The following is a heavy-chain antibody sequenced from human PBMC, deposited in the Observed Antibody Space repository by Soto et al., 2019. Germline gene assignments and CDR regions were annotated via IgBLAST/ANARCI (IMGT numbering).Heavy chain of an antibody. V-gene: IGHV1-69*13. CDR3: ARADSSGYYPGGGAFDY. D-gene: IGHD3-22*01. J-gene: IGHJ4*02. CDR1: GGTFSGYA. Sequence: SVKVSCKSSGGTFSGYAISCVRQAPGQGLEWMGGIIPIFGTANYAQKFQGRVTITADESTSTAYMELSSLRSEDTAVYYCARADSSGYYPGGGAFDYWGQGTLVTVSS. CDR2: IIPIFGTA.